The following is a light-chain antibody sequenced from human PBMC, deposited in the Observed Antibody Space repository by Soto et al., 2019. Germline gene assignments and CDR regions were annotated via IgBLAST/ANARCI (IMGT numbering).Light chain of an antibody. CDR2: GAS. CDR1: QSIRSNY. V-gene: IGKV3-20*01. Sequence: EIVFTQSPCTLSLSPGERATLSCRASQSIRSNYVAWYQQKPGQGPRLLIYGASSRATGIPDRFSGSGSGTDFTLIISRLEPEDFAMYYCQQYDSYSRTFGQGTKVDIK. J-gene: IGKJ1*01. CDR3: QQYDSYSRT.